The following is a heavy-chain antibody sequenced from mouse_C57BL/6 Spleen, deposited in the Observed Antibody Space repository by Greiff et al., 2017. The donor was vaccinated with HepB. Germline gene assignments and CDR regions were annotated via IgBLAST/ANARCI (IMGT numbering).Heavy chain of an antibody. CDR2: ISSGGDYI. CDR3: TRYYGNFYYFDY. J-gene: IGHJ2*01. Sequence: EVKLMESGEGLVKPGGSLKLSCAASGFTFSSYAMSWVRQTPEKRLEWVAYISSGGDYIYYADTVKGRFTISRDNARNTLYLQMSSLKSEDTAMYYCTRYYGNFYYFDYWGQGTTLTVSS. D-gene: IGHD2-1*01. V-gene: IGHV5-9-1*02. CDR1: GFTFSSYA.